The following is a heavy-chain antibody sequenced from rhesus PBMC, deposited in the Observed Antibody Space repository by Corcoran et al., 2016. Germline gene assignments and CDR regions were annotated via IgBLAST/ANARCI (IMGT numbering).Heavy chain of an antibody. CDR2: ISYDGSKK. CDR1: GFTFSSYG. V-gene: IGHV3-54*02. D-gene: IGHD2-8*01. J-gene: IGHJ4*01. CDR3: VGGYCSGGVCYAFDY. Sequence: EVQLVESGGGLVQPGGSLRLSCAASGFTFSSYGMHWVRKASGKGLEWVAVISYDGSKKNYSDSVKDRFTISRDNSKNMLYLQMNNLKLEDTAVYYCVGGYCSGGVCYAFDYWGQGVLVTVSS.